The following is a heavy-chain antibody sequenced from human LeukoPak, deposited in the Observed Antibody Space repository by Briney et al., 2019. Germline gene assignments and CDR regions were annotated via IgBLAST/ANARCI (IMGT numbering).Heavy chain of an antibody. J-gene: IGHJ3*02. CDR1: GYTFPSYF. V-gene: IGHV1-69*13. CDR2: IIPIFGTA. D-gene: IGHD5-24*01. CDR3: ARDLLAYGYSQHAFDI. Sequence: GASVKVSCKASGYTFPSYFMHWVRQAPGQGLEWMGGIIPIFGTANYAQKFQGRVTITADESTSTAYMELSSLRSEDTAVYYCARDLLAYGYSQHAFDIWGQGTVVTVSS.